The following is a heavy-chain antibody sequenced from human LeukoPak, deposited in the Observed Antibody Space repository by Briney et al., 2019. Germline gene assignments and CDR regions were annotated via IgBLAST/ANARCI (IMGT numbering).Heavy chain of an antibody. CDR2: ILYDGNNK. CDR3: AKDLRDNRDYVACFDN. CDR1: GFNFSYYT. V-gene: IGHV3-30-3*01. J-gene: IGHJ4*02. D-gene: IGHD4-17*01. Sequence: GRSLRLSCAASGFNFSYYTMHWVRQAPDKGLEWVSVILYDGNNKYYADSVKGRFTISRDNSKNTLYLHMNSLRADDAAVYYCAKDLRDNRDYVACFDNWGQGTLVTVSS.